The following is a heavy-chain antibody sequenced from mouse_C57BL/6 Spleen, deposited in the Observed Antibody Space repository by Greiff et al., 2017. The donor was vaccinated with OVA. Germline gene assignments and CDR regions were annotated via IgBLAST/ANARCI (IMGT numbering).Heavy chain of an antibody. CDR2: IWSGGST. V-gene: IGHV2-4*01. CDR3: AKTPSTMGVAMDY. Sequence: VQLVESGPGLVQPSQSLSITCTVSGFSLTSYGVHWVRQPPGKGLEWLGVIWSGGSTDYNAAFISRLSISKDNSKSQVFFKMNSLQADDTAIYYCAKTPSTMGVAMDYWGQGTSVTVSS. J-gene: IGHJ4*01. D-gene: IGHD2-1*01. CDR1: GFSLTSYG.